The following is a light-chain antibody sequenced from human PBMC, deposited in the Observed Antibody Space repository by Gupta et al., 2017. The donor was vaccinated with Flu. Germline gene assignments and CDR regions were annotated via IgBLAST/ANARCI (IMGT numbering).Light chain of an antibody. V-gene: IGKV3-11*01. CDR1: QSVSSY. CDR3: QQRSNWWGIT. J-gene: IGKJ5*01. CDR2: DAS. Sequence: EIVLTQSPATLSLSPGERATLPCRASQSVSSYLAWYQQKPGQAPRLLSYDASNRATGIPARFSGSGSGTDFTPTISSREPEDFAVYDCQQRSNWWGITFGQGTRLEIK.